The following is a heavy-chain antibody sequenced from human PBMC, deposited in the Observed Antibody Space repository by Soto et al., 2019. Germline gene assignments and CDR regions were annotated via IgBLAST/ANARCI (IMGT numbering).Heavy chain of an antibody. CDR1: VYSFTSYW. V-gene: IGHV5-10-1*01. CDR2: IDPSGSYT. D-gene: IGHD6-19*01. CDR3: ARHGVVEEQWLVDY. J-gene: IGHJ4*02. Sequence: GESLKISCEGSVYSFTSYWIRWVRQMPGKGLEWMGRIDPSGSYTNYSPSFQGHVTISADKSISTAYLQWSSLKASDTAMYYCARHGVVEEQWLVDYWGQGTLVTVSS.